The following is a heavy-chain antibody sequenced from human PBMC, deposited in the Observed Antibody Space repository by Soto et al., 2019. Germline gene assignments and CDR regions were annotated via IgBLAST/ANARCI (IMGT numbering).Heavy chain of an antibody. CDR2: ISQSGST. D-gene: IGHD5-18*01. CDR1: GGSCSGYY. J-gene: IGHJ4*02. CDR3: ARGQDKAKVGY. Sequence: QVQLQQWGAGLLKPSETLSLTCAVYGGSCSGYYWSWIRQPPGKGLEWIGEISQSGSTNYNPSLKSRVTISVDTSKNQFSLKLSSVTAADTAVYYCARGQDKAKVGYWGQGTLVTVSS. V-gene: IGHV4-34*01.